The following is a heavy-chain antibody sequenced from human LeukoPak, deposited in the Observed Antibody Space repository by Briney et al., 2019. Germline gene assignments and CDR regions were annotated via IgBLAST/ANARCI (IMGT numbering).Heavy chain of an antibody. J-gene: IGHJ4*02. CDR2: ISSSSSTI. CDR1: GFTFSSYS. V-gene: IGHV3-48*04. CDR3: ARGSARNPIDYGGNFDY. Sequence: GGSLRLSCAASGFTFSSYSMNWVRQAPGKGLEWVSYISSSSSTIYYAASVKGRFTISRDNAKNSLYLQMNSLRAEDTAVYYCARGSARNPIDYGGNFDYSGQGTLVTVSS. D-gene: IGHD4-23*01.